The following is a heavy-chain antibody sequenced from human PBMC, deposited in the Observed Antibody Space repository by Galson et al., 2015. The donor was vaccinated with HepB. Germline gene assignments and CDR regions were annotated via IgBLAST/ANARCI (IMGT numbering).Heavy chain of an antibody. D-gene: IGHD6-13*01. V-gene: IGHV3-48*02. CDR3: ARDISPFIAAADHFDY. J-gene: IGHJ4*02. Sequence: SLRLSCAASGFTFSSYSMNWVRQAPGKGLEWVSYISSSSSTIYYADSVKGRFTISRDNAKNSLYLQMNSLRDEDTAVYYCARDISPFIAAADHFDYWGQGTLVTVSS. CDR1: GFTFSSYS. CDR2: ISSSSSTI.